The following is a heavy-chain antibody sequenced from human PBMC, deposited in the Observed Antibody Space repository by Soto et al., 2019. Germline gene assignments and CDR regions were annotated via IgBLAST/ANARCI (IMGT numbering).Heavy chain of an antibody. CDR1: GYTFTNFG. D-gene: IGHD3-16*01. J-gene: IGHJ4*03. CDR2: ISAYNGNT. Sequence: QVQLVQSGAEVKKRGASVKVSCKASGYTFTNFGIRWVRHAPGQGLEWMGWISAYNGNTYYAQKVQGRVTMTTDTSTSRAYMKVMCLSADDTAVYYTARGGTPIDYWGQGTLVTVSS. CDR3: ARGGTPIDY. V-gene: IGHV1-18*01.